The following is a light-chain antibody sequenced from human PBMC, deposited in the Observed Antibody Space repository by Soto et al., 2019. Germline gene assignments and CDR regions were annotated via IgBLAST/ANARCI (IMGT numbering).Light chain of an antibody. CDR2: AAS. Sequence: IQLTQSPSSLSASVGDRVTITCRASQGISNFLAWYQQKTGKAPKLLMYAASTLQSGGPSRFSGIGSGTDLTLTIIILKPEYFATYYCQQLESYTSTFGGGTNVDIK. CDR3: QQLESYTST. CDR1: QGISNF. V-gene: IGKV1-9*01. J-gene: IGKJ4*01.